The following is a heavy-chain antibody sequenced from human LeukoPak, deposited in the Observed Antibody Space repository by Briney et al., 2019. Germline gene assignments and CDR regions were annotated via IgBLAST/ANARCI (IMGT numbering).Heavy chain of an antibody. V-gene: IGHV3-11*01. J-gene: IGHJ4*02. CDR2: ISSSGSTI. Sequence: GGSLRLSCAASGFTFSDYYMSWIRQAPGEGLEWVSYISSSGSTIYYADSVKGRFTISRDNAKNSLYLQMNSLRAEDTAVYYCARDTLQWLVQSGDYFDYWGQGTLVTVSS. D-gene: IGHD6-19*01. CDR1: GFTFSDYY. CDR3: ARDTLQWLVQSGDYFDY.